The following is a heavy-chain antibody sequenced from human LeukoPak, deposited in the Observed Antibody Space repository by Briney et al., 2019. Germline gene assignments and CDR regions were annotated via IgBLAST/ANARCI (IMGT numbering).Heavy chain of an antibody. D-gene: IGHD6-13*01. CDR3: ARDRDSSGSWEVNFDY. CDR2: IYYSGST. Sequence: PSETLSLTCTVSGGSISTVSYYWGWIRQPPGKGLEWIGSIYYSGSTYYNPSLKSRVTISVDTSKNHFSLKLSSVTAADTAVYYCARDRDSSGSWEVNFDYWGQGTLVTVSS. V-gene: IGHV4-39*02. J-gene: IGHJ4*02. CDR1: GGSISTVSYY.